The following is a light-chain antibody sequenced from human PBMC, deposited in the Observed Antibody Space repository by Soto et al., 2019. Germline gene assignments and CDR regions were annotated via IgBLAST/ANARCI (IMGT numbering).Light chain of an antibody. CDR2: VNSDGSH. CDR3: QTWGTGIHVV. J-gene: IGLJ2*01. CDR1: SAHSRYA. V-gene: IGLV4-69*01. Sequence: QTVVTQSPSASASLGASVTLTCTLSSAHSRYAIAWHQQQPEKGPRFLMKVNSDGSHSKGDEIPDRFSGSTSGAEHYLTISSLQSEDEADYYCQTWGTGIHVVFGGGTKVTVL.